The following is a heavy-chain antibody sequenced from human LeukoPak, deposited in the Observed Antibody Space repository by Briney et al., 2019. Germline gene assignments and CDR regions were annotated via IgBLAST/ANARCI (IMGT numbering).Heavy chain of an antibody. J-gene: IGHJ4*02. Sequence: GGSLRLSCAASGFTVSSNYMSWVRQAPGKGLEWVSVIYSGGSTYYAYSVKGRFTISRDNSKNTLYLQMNSLRAEDTAVYYCAREWGMATITYFDYWGQGTLVTVSS. V-gene: IGHV3-53*01. CDR3: AREWGMATITYFDY. CDR1: GFTVSSNY. CDR2: IYSGGST. D-gene: IGHD5-24*01.